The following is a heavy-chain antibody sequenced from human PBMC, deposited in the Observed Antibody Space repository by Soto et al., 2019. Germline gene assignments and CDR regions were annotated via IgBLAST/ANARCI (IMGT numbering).Heavy chain of an antibody. CDR1: GGSISSYY. CDR2: IYYSGST. V-gene: IGHV4-59*01. Sequence: PSETLSLTCTVSGGSISSYYWSWIRQPPGKGLEWIGYIYYSGSTNYNPPLKSRVTISVDTSKNQFSLKLSSVTAADTAVYYCARVNIAVAGLFDYWGQGTLVTVSS. D-gene: IGHD6-19*01. CDR3: ARVNIAVAGLFDY. J-gene: IGHJ4*02.